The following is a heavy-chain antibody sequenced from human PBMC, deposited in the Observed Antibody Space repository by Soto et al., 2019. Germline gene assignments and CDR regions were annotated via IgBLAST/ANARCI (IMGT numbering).Heavy chain of an antibody. V-gene: IGHV5-51*01. CDR2: IYPADSDT. CDR3: VRGAYYYDSSGYYSHFDY. J-gene: IGHJ4*02. Sequence: GESLKISCKGSGYSFTSYWIGWVRQMPGKGLEWMGIIYPADSDTRYSPSFQGQVTISADKSISTAYLQWSSLKASDTAMYYCVRGAYYYDSSGYYSHFDYWGQGTLVTVSS. CDR1: GYSFTSYW. D-gene: IGHD3-22*01.